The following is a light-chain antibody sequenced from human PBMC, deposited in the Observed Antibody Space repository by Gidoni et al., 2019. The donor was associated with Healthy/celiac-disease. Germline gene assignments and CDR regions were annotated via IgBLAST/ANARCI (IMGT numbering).Light chain of an antibody. V-gene: IGLV3-19*01. Sequence: SSELTQDPAVSVALGPTVRITCQGDSLRSYYARWYQQKPGQAPVLVIYGKNNRPSGIPDRFSGSSSRNTASLTITGAQAEDEADYYCNSRDSSGNRVFGGGTKLTVL. CDR1: SLRSYY. J-gene: IGLJ3*02. CDR3: NSRDSSGNRV. CDR2: GKN.